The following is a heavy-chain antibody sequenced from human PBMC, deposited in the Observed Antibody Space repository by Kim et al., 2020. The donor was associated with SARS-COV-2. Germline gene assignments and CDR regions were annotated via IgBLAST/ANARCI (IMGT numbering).Heavy chain of an antibody. V-gene: IGHV3-23*01. Sequence: GGSLRLSCAASGFTFSSYAMSWVRQAPGKGLEWVSAISGSGGSTYYADSVKGRFTISRDNSKNTLYLQMNSLRAEDTAVYYCAKDLHRYSFCYFDMGWDAFVIWGQGTMVTVSS. CDR1: GFTFSSYA. CDR3: AKDLHRYSFCYFDMGWDAFVI. CDR2: ISGSGGST. J-gene: IGHJ3*02. D-gene: IGHD5-18*01.